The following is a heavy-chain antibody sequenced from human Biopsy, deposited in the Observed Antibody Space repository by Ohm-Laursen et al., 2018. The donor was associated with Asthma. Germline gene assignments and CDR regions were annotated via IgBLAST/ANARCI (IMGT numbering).Heavy chain of an antibody. J-gene: IGHJ5*02. CDR1: GDSISTTNY. CDR2: VYYSGTS. V-gene: IGHV4-39*01. Sequence: TLSLTCSVSGDSISTTNYWSWIRQPPGKRLEWIGSVYYSGTSYYNPSLKGRLTIPVDTSKNQFSLNLGSVTAADTAVYYCARHWSGNGWQDMYNYFDPWGRGTLVTASS. D-gene: IGHD6-19*01. CDR3: ARHWSGNGWQDMYNYFDP.